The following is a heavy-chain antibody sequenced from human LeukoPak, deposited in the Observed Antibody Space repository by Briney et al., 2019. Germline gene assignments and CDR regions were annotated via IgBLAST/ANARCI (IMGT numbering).Heavy chain of an antibody. CDR3: AKYGRFTLARGVRGNWFDS. Sequence: GGSLRLSCAASGFTFSSYAMSWVRQAPGKGLEWVSAISGSGGSTYYADSVKGRFTISRDNSKNTLFLQMDSLTAEDTAVYYCAKYGRFTLARGVRGNWFDSWGQGTLVTVSS. J-gene: IGHJ5*01. V-gene: IGHV3-23*01. D-gene: IGHD3-10*01. CDR1: GFTFSSYA. CDR2: ISGSGGST.